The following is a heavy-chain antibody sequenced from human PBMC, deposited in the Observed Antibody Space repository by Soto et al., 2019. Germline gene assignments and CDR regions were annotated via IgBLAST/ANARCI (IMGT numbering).Heavy chain of an antibody. V-gene: IGHV2-26*01. CDR1: GFSLSNARMG. CDR3: ARITDGIAAADDAFDI. Sequence: VFSKESGPVLVKPTETLTLTCTVSGFSLSNARMGVSWIRQPPGKALEWLAHIFSNDEKSYSTSLKSRLTISKDTSKSQVVLTMTNMDPVDTATYYCARITDGIAAADDAFDIWGQGTMVTVSS. CDR2: IFSNDEK. D-gene: IGHD6-13*01. J-gene: IGHJ3*02.